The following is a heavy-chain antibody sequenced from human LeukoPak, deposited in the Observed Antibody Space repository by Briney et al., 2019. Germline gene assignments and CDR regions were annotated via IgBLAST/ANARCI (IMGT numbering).Heavy chain of an antibody. Sequence: ASVKVSCMASGYTFTSYYMHCVRHAPGQGLEWRGIINPSGGSTSYAQKFQGRVTMTRDMPTSTVYMELSSLRSEDTAVYYCARGEMVTGIDYFDYWGQGTLVTVSS. CDR1: GYTFTSYY. D-gene: IGHD4-23*01. V-gene: IGHV1-46*01. J-gene: IGHJ4*02. CDR3: ARGEMVTGIDYFDY. CDR2: INPSGGST.